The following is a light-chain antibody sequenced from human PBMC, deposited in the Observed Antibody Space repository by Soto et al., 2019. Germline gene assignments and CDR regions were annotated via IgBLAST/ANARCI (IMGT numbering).Light chain of an antibody. Sequence: QSVLTQPASVSGSPGQSITISCTGTRSDVGTYNYVSWYQLHPGKAPRLMIYDVSNRPSGVSNRFSGSKSGNTASLSISGLQAEDEADYYCGLFRNGTVYVFGTGTKLTVL. J-gene: IGLJ1*01. CDR1: RSDVGTYNY. CDR3: GLFRNGTVYV. V-gene: IGLV2-14*03. CDR2: DVS.